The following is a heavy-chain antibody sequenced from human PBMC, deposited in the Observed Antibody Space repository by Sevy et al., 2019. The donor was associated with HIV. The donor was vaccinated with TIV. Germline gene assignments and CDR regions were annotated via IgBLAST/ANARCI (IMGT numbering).Heavy chain of an antibody. CDR3: VRARRYDSSGYYQDAFDI. V-gene: IGHV4-59*01. Sequence: SETLSLTCTVSGGSISSYYWSWIRQPPGKGLEWIGYIYYSGSTNYNPSLKSRVTISVDTSKNQFSLKLSSVTAADTAVYYCVRARRYDSSGYYQDAFDIWGQGTMVTVSS. J-gene: IGHJ3*02. CDR1: GGSISSYY. D-gene: IGHD3-22*01. CDR2: IYYSGST.